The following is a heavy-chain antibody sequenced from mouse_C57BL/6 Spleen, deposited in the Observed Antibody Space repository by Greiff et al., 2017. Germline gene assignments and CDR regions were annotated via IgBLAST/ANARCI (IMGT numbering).Heavy chain of an antibody. CDR2: IDPSDSYT. CDR1: GYTFTSYW. D-gene: IGHD1-1*01. V-gene: IGHV1-59*01. CDR3: ARPSTVVATGPFAY. J-gene: IGHJ3*01. Sequence: QVQLQQPGAELVRPGTSVTLSCKASGYTFTSYWMHWVKQRPGQGLEWIGVIDPSDSYTNYNQKFKGKATLTVDTSSSTAYMQLSSLTSEDSAVDDCARPSTVVATGPFAYWGQGTLVTVSA.